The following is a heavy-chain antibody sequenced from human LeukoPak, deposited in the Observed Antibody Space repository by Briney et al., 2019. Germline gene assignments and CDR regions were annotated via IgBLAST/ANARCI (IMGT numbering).Heavy chain of an antibody. CDR3: ARDAGGNSADYYFDY. Sequence: GGSLRLSCAASGFTFSRYAMHWVRQAPGKGLEWVAVISYDGRDKYHADFVMGRSTISRDNSKSTLYLQMNSLRVEDTAVYYCARDAGGNSADYYFDYWGQGTLVTVPS. V-gene: IGHV3-30*04. CDR2: ISYDGRDK. J-gene: IGHJ4*02. D-gene: IGHD4-23*01. CDR1: GFTFSRYA.